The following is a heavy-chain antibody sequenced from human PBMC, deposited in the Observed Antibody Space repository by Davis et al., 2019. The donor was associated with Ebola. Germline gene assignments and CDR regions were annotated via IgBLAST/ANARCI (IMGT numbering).Heavy chain of an antibody. CDR1: GFTFSRYW. Sequence: GTLKISCAASGFTFSRYWMHWVRQAPGKGLVWVSRISTDVSSTSYADSVKGRFTISRDNAKNTLYLQMNSLRAEDTAVYYCARDRYSSSWLQGFDPWGQGTLVTVSS. V-gene: IGHV3-74*01. J-gene: IGHJ5*02. CDR3: ARDRYSSSWLQGFDP. D-gene: IGHD6-13*01. CDR2: ISTDVSST.